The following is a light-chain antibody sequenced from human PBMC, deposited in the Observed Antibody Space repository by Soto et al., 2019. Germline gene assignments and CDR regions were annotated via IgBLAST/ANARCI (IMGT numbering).Light chain of an antibody. V-gene: IGLV2-23*02. J-gene: IGLJ1*01. CDR3: CSYAGGFTYV. CDR1: SSDIGSSTL. Sequence: QSALTQPASVSGSPGQSITISCTGTSSDIGSSTLVSWYQQHPGKAPKVMIYEVDKWPSGVSTRFSGSRSGNTASLTISGLQAEDEADYLCCSYAGGFTYVFGTGTKLTVL. CDR2: EVD.